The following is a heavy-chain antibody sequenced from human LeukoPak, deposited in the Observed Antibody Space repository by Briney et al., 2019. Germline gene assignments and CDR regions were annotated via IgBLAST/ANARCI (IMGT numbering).Heavy chain of an antibody. Sequence: GASVKVSCKASGGTFSSYAISWVRQAPGQGLEWMGRIIPIFGTASYAQKFQGRVTITTDESTSTAYMELSSLRSEDTAVYYCARDRAYYDILTGHAFDYWGQGTLVTVSS. J-gene: IGHJ4*02. CDR1: GGTFSSYA. D-gene: IGHD3-9*01. CDR2: IIPIFGTA. V-gene: IGHV1-69*05. CDR3: ARDRAYYDILTGHAFDY.